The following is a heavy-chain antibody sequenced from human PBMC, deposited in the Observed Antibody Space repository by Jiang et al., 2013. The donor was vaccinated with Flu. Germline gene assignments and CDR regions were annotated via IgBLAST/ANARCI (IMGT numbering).Heavy chain of an antibody. D-gene: IGHD4-23*01. CDR2: INPSGGST. CDR3: ARDRREPTVVTLYNWFDP. J-gene: IGHJ5*02. V-gene: IGHV1-46*03. CDR1: GYTFTSYY. Sequence: QLVESGAEVKKPGASVKVSCKASGYTFTSYYMHWVRQAPGQGLEWMGIINPSGGSTSYAQKFQGRVTMTRDTSTSTVYMELSSLRSEDTTVYYCARDRREPTVVTLYNWFDPWGQGTLVTVSS.